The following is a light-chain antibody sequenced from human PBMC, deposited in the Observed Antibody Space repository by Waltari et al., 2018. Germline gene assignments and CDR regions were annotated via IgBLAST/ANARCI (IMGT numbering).Light chain of an antibody. CDR2: AAS. CDR1: QGISSY. V-gene: IGKV1-8*01. J-gene: IGKJ4*01. Sequence: AIRMTQSPSSFSASTGDRVPIPCRASQGISSYLAWYQQKPGKAPKLLIYAASTLQSGVPSRFSGSGSGTDFTLTISCLQSEDFATYYCQQYYSYPLVTFGGGTKVEIK. CDR3: QQYYSYPLVT.